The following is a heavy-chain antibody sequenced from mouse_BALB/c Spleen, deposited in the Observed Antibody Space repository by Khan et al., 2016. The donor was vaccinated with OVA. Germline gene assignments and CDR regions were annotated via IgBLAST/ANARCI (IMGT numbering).Heavy chain of an antibody. CDR3: TRLTPYGYDAWCTY. CDR2: INPCSGYT. D-gene: IGHD2-2*01. CDR1: GYTFTSYT. V-gene: IGHV1-4*01. Sequence: QVQLQQSGAELARPGASVKMSCKASGYTFTSYTMHWVKQRPGQGLEWIGYINPCSGYTNYNQKFKDKATLTADKSSSTAYMQLSSLTSEDSAVXYCTRLTPYGYDAWCTYWGQGTLVTVSA. J-gene: IGHJ3*01.